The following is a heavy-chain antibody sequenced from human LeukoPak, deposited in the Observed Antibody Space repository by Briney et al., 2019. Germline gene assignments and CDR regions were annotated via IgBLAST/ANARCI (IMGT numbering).Heavy chain of an antibody. Sequence: SETLSLTCTVSGGSISEYYWSWIRQPPGKGLEWIGYINYSGSTNYNPSLKSRVTISVDTPKNQFSLILGSVTTADTAVYYCARQEVIVVPPAANWFDSWGQGTLVTVSS. CDR1: GGSISEYY. J-gene: IGHJ5*01. CDR2: INYSGST. V-gene: IGHV4-59*01. D-gene: IGHD2-2*01. CDR3: ARQEVIVVPPAANWFDS.